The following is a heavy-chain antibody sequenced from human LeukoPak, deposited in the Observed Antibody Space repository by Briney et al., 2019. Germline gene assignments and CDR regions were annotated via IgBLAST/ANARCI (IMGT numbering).Heavy chain of an antibody. V-gene: IGHV3-23*01. J-gene: IGHJ4*02. CDR1: GFTFSSHA. D-gene: IGHD2-2*01. CDR2: ISGSAGTT. CDR3: ARGGISASWDPFDY. Sequence: GGSLRLSCAASGFTFSSHAMGWIRQAPGKGLEWVSAISGSAGTTYYADSVKGRFTISRDNSKNTLYLQLNSLRPEDTAVYYCARGGISASWDPFDYWGQGTLVTVSS.